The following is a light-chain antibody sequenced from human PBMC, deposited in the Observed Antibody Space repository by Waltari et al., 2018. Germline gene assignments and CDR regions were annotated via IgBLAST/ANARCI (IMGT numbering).Light chain of an antibody. CDR2: DVS. CDR1: SSDVGAYNY. CDR3: SSDTITNSRV. V-gene: IGLV2-14*03. Sequence: QSALTQPASVSGSPGQSITISCSGSSSDVGAYNYVSWYQQHPGKAPRLLIHDVSIRPSGVSNRFSGSKSGNTASLAISGLQAEDEADYYCSSDTITNSRVFGGGTKVTVL. J-gene: IGLJ3*02.